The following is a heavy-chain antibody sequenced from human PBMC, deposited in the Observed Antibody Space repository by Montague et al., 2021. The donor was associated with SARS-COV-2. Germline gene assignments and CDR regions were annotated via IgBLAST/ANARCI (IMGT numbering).Heavy chain of an antibody. D-gene: IGHD3-22*01. CDR1: GGSISSSSYY. CDR2: IYYTGST. CDR3: ARDTRIAMLVVVTRYGLDV. Sequence: SETLSLTCTDSGGSISSSSYYWGWIRQPPGKGLEWIGSIYYTGSTYYNPSLKSRVTISVDTSKSQFSLKLSSVTAADTAVYYCARDTRIAMLVVVTRYGLDVWGQGTTVTVSS. J-gene: IGHJ6*02. V-gene: IGHV4-39*07.